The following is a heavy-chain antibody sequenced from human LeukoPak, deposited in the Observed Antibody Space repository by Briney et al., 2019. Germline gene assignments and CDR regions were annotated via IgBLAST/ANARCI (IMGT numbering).Heavy chain of an antibody. V-gene: IGHV1-46*01. CDR2: FNPSGYTT. D-gene: IGHD3-22*01. CDR3: ALDYYDSSGYLNY. CDR1: GYTFTSYD. J-gene: IGHJ4*02. Sequence: ASVKVSCKASGYTFTSYDINWVRQAPGQGLEWMGIFNPSGYTTSYAQKFQGRVTMTRDMSTSTVYMELSSLRSEDTAVYYCALDYYDSSGYLNYWGQGTLVTVSS.